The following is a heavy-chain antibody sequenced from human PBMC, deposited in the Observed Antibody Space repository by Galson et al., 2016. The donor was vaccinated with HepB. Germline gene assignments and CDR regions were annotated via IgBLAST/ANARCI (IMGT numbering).Heavy chain of an antibody. Sequence: SLRLSCAASGFTFINYAMTWVRQAPGKGLEWVSAISNSGDNIYYADSVKGRFTISRDNSKNTLYLQMISLRAEDTAVYYRAKVQDQWLVLPMYFDYWGQGTLVTVSS. CDR3: AKVQDQWLVLPMYFDY. CDR1: GFTFINYA. CDR2: ISNSGDNI. V-gene: IGHV3-23*01. J-gene: IGHJ4*02. D-gene: IGHD6-19*01.